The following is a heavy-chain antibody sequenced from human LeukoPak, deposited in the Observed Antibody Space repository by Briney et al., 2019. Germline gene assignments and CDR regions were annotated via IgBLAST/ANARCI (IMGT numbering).Heavy chain of an antibody. CDR2: INTDGSST. V-gene: IGHV3-74*01. J-gene: IGHJ4*02. CDR1: GFTFSSHS. CDR3: ARSSGGGFDY. D-gene: IGHD1-26*01. Sequence: GGSLRLSCAASGFTFSSHSMNWVRQAPGKGLVWVSRINTDGSSTNYADSVKGRFTISRDNAKNTLYLQMNSLRAEDTAVYYCARSSGGGFDYWGQGTLVTVSS.